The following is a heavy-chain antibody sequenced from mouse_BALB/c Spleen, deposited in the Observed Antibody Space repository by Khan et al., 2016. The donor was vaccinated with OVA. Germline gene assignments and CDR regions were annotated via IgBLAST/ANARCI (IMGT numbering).Heavy chain of an antibody. CDR1: GFSLTNYG. D-gene: IGHD1-1*01. J-gene: IGHJ2*01. CDR3: ARDHGSSYEYFDY. Sequence: QMQLEESGPGLVAPSQSLSITCTVSGFSLTNYGIHWVRQPPGKGLEWLGVIWAGGSTNYNSALMSRLSISKDNSKSQVFLKMNSLQTDDTAMYDCARDHGSSYEYFDYWGQGTTLTVSS. V-gene: IGHV2-9*02. CDR2: IWAGGST.